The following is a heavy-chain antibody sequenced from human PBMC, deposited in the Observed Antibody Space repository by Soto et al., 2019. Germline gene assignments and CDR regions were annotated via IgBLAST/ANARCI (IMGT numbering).Heavy chain of an antibody. CDR2: IHYDGRA. J-gene: IGHJ4*02. V-gene: IGHV4-31*02. Sequence: SETLSLTCSVSGGSITSGDYYWTWIRQHPGKGLEWIAYIHYDGRAYYNPSLQSRTATSVDTSKNQFSLELNSVTDADTAVYYCARRHSSSGGGFDYWGQGTLVTVSS. CDR1: GGSITSGDYY. D-gene: IGHD2-2*01. CDR3: ARRHSSSGGGFDY.